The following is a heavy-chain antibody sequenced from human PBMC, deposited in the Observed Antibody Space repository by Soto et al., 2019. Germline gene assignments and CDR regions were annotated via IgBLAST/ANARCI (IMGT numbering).Heavy chain of an antibody. J-gene: IGHJ3*01. CDR1: GFTVSDNY. V-gene: IGHV3-66*01. Sequence: EVQVVESGGALVQPGGSLRLSCAVSGFTVSDNYMNWVRQAPGKGLEWVSVIYVGGSTAYADSVKGRFTISRDNSKNTVYLQIDSLKAEDTAVYYCARDRGYNSVWSSDYSFDDWDQGTVVSVSS. D-gene: IGHD6-19*01. CDR3: ARDRGYNSVWSSDYSFDD. CDR2: IYVGGST.